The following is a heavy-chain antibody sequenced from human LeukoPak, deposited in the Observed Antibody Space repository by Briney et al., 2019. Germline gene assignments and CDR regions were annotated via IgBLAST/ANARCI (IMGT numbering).Heavy chain of an antibody. Sequence: GGSLSLSCAASGFTFSSYSMNWVRQAPGKGLEWVSSISSSSSYIYYAYSVKGRFTISSDTAKNSLYQQTNSLRAEDTAVYYFARVSVAYYDSSVYNVEAFDIWGQGTMVTVSS. V-gene: IGHV3-21*01. CDR2: ISSSSSYI. D-gene: IGHD3-22*01. CDR1: GFTFSSYS. J-gene: IGHJ3*02. CDR3: ARVSVAYYDSSVYNVEAFDI.